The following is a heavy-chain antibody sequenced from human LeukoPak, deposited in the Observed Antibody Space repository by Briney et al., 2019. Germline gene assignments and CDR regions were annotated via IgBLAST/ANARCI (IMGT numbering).Heavy chain of an antibody. CDR1: GYTFTSYG. CDR3: ARERRYYHSSGFYYPDFDY. D-gene: IGHD3-22*01. J-gene: IGHJ4*02. Sequence: ASVKVSCKASGYTFTSYGISWVRQAPGQGLEWMGWISAYNGNTNYAQKLQGRVTMTTDTSTSTAYMELRSLRSDDTAVYYCARERRYYHSSGFYYPDFDYWAQGTLVTVSS. CDR2: ISAYNGNT. V-gene: IGHV1-18*01.